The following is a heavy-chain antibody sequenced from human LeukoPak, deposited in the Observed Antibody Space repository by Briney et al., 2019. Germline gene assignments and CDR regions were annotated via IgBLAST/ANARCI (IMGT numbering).Heavy chain of an antibody. CDR2: IISIGST. CDR1: GFTFSNYA. J-gene: IGHJ4*02. V-gene: IGHV3-23*01. CDR3: AKTLPSSWYSFDY. D-gene: IGHD6-13*01. Sequence: GGSLRLSCAASGFTFSNYAMSWVRQAPGKGLEWVSTIISIGSTYCADSVKGRFTISRDNSKSTLYLQMNSLRAEDTAVYYCAKTLPSSWYSFDYWGQGTLVTVSP.